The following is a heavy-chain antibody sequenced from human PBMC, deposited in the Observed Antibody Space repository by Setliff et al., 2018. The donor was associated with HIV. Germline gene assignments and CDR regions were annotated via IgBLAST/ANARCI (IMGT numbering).Heavy chain of an antibody. V-gene: IGHV4-39*01. CDR2: FYYSGIT. Sequence: PSETLSLTCAVYGGSLTGYFWTWIRQSPGKGLEWIGSFYYSGITYYSSSLKSRVTVSVDTSRIQFSLKLTSVTAADTAVYKCVRHVWSDDFLVPGWFDSWSQGTLVTVSS. J-gene: IGHJ5*01. CDR3: VRHVWSDDFLVPGWFDS. D-gene: IGHD3-3*01. CDR1: GGSLTGYF.